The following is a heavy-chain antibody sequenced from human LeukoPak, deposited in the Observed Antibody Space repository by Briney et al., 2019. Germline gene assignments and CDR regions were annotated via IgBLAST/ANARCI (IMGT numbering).Heavy chain of an antibody. V-gene: IGHV4-4*07. CDR1: GGSISSYY. D-gene: IGHD3-10*01. J-gene: IGHJ6*03. CDR3: ARGGLPWEFYMDV. Sequence: SETLSLTCSVSGGSISSYYWSWIRQPAGKGLEWIGRTSSSGSTNYNPSLKSRVTMSVDTSKNQFSLKLSSVTAADTAVYYCARGGLPWEFYMDVWGKGTTVTISS. CDR2: TSSSGST.